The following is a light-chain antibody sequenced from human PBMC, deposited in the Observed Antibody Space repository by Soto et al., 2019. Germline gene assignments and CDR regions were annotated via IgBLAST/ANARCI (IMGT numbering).Light chain of an antibody. V-gene: IGKV1-5*03. Sequence: DIQMTQSPSTLSASVGDRVTITCRASQSISSWLAWYQQKPGKAPKLLIYKESSLESGVPSRFSGSGSGTEFTLTISCLQPDDFATDYCQQYNSYYTFGQGTKLEIK. J-gene: IGKJ2*01. CDR2: KES. CDR3: QQYNSYYT. CDR1: QSISSW.